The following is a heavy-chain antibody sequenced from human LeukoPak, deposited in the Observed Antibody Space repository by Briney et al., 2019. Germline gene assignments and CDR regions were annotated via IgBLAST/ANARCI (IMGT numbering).Heavy chain of an antibody. J-gene: IGHJ5*02. CDR2: IIPILGIA. D-gene: IGHD2-21*02. Sequence: SVKVSCKASGGTFSSYAISWVRQAPGQGLEWMGRIIPILGIANYAQKFQGRVTITADKSTSTAYMELSSLRSEDTAVYYCARDQHIVVVTAIQGWFDPWGQGTLVTVSS. CDR1: GGTFSSYA. V-gene: IGHV1-69*04. CDR3: ARDQHIVVVTAIQGWFDP.